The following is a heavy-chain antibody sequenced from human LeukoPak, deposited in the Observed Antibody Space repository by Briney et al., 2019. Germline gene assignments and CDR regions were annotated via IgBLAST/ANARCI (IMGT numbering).Heavy chain of an antibody. V-gene: IGHV4-4*07. Sequence: PSETLSLTCTVSGGSISGSYWSWLRHPARKGLEYLGRVFSSGITNYSPSLASRVTMSVDTSNSQCSLYLRSMTAADTAVYFCARGPGGASSEAWDFWGQGGLVTVSS. CDR1: GGSISGSY. CDR3: ARGPGGASSEAWDF. D-gene: IGHD4/OR15-4a*01. J-gene: IGHJ4*02. CDR2: VFSSGIT.